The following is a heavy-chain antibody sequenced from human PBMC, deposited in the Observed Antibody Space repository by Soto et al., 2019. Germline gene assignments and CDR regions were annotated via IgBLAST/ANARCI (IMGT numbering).Heavy chain of an antibody. CDR3: AADATAWQQMVPSDY. D-gene: IGHD2-8*01. CDR1: GFTFTSSA. V-gene: IGHV1-58*01. Sequence: QMQLEQSGPEVKKPGTSVKVSCKASGFTFTSSAFQWVRQARGQRLEWIGWIAVGSGYTNYAQRFQDRVPLTRAMSTATTYMELSRLTSEDTAIYYCAADATAWQQMVPSDYWGQGTLVTVSS. CDR2: IAVGSGYT. J-gene: IGHJ4*02.